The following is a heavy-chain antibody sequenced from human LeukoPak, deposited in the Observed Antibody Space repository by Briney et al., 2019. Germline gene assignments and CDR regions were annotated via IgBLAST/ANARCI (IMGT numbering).Heavy chain of an antibody. CDR1: GFSFRSYA. J-gene: IGHJ4*02. D-gene: IGHD3-10*01. CDR2: IWYDGSKK. Sequence: GGSLRLSCAASGFSFRSYAMHWVHQAPGQGLQMLATIWYDGSKKYHADSVKGRLVISRDDSRTTLYLQMNSLRAEDTAVYYCVRDLGNFNSGTAHFDYWGQGTLVTVPS. CDR3: VRDLGNFNSGTAHFDY. V-gene: IGHV3-30*09.